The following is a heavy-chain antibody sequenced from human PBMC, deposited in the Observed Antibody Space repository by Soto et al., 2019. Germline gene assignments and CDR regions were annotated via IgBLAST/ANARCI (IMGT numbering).Heavy chain of an antibody. Sequence: SETLSLTCTVSGGSISSGDYYWSWIRQPPGKGLEWIGYIYYSGSTYYNPSLKSRVTISVDTSKNQFSLKLSSVTAADTAVYYCARVQQSGYAHYFDYWGQGTLVTVS. CDR2: IYYSGST. V-gene: IGHV4-30-4*01. J-gene: IGHJ4*02. D-gene: IGHD5-12*01. CDR3: ARVQQSGYAHYFDY. CDR1: GGSISSGDYY.